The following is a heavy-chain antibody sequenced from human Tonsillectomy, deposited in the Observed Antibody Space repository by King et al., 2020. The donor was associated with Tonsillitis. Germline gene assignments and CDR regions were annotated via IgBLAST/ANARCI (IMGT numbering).Heavy chain of an antibody. CDR1: EYSFTSYY. V-gene: IGHV1-46*01. J-gene: IGHJ6*03. D-gene: IGHD2-2*01. Sequence: QLVQSGAEVKKPGASVKVSCKASEYSFTSYYMHWVRQAPGQGLEWMGIINPSGGSTTYAQKFPDRVTMTRDTSTSTVYMELSSLRSEDTAGYFCARDSSGLVGLSHTHFHFFYMDVWGKGTTVTVSS. CDR3: ARDSSGLVGLSHTHFHFFYMDV. CDR2: INPSGGST.